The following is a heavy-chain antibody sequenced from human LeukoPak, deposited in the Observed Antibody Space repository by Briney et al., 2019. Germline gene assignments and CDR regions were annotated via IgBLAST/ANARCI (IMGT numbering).Heavy chain of an antibody. D-gene: IGHD3-10*01. CDR3: ARSKGMVRGVILDY. J-gene: IGHJ4*02. V-gene: IGHV4-34*01. CDR1: GVSFSGYY. Sequence: MTSETLSLTCAVYGVSFSGYYWSWIRQPPGKGLEWIGEINHSGSTNYNPSLKSRVTISVDTSKNQFSLKLSSVTAADTAVYNCARSKGMVRGVILDYWGQGTLVTVSS. CDR2: INHSGST.